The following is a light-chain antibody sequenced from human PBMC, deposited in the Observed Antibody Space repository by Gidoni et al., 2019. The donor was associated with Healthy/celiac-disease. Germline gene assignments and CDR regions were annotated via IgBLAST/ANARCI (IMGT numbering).Light chain of an antibody. CDR2: DAS. CDR3: QQYDNRPPGFT. V-gene: IGKV1-33*01. Sequence: DIQLNQSPSSLSASVGDRVTITCQASQDISNYLNWYQQKPGTAPKLLIYDASNLETGVPSRFSGSGSGTDFTFTISSLQPEDIATYYCQQYDNRPPGFTFGPGTKVDIK. J-gene: IGKJ3*01. CDR1: QDISNY.